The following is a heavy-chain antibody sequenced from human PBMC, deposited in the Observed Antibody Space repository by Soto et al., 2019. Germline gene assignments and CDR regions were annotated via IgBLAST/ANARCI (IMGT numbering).Heavy chain of an antibody. D-gene: IGHD3-22*01. V-gene: IGHV3-23*01. CDR2: IGGSGANT. CDR1: GFTFSSYA. CDR3: SSFYVERGMAKITPFYYLKY. J-gene: IGHJ4*02. Sequence: PGGSLRLSCAASGFTFSSYAMTWVRQSPGKGLEWVSSIGGSGANTFYADSVKGRFTISRDNSKNTLYLQMNSLRAEDTAVYYCSSFYVERGMAKITPFYYLKYWGQETLVPVSS.